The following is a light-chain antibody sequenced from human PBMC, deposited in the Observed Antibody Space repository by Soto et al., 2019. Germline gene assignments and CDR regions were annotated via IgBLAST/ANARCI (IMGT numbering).Light chain of an antibody. CDR1: QSVSSSY. Sequence: EIVLTQSPGTLSLSPGERATLSCRASQSVSSSYLAWYQQKPGQAPRLLIYGASSRATGIPDRFSGSGSETDFPRTISRLEAEDFAVYYCQRYGSSPPWTFGQGTKVEIK. V-gene: IGKV3-20*01. CDR2: GAS. J-gene: IGKJ1*01. CDR3: QRYGSSPPWT.